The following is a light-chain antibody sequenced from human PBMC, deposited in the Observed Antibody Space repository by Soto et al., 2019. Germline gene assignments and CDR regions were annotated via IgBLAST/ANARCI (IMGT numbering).Light chain of an antibody. CDR1: TSNIGKNY. CDR3: GTWDNSLSLYWV. J-gene: IGLJ3*02. V-gene: IGLV1-51*01. CDR2: DND. Sequence: QSVLTQPPSVSAAPGQKVTISCSGTTSNIGKNYVSWYQQIPGTAPKLLIYDNDKRPSGIPDRFSGSKSGTSATLGITGLQTGDEADYYCGTWDNSLSLYWVFGGGTKLTVL.